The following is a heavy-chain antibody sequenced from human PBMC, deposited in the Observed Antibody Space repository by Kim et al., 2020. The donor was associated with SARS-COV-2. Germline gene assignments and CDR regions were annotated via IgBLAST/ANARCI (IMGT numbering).Heavy chain of an antibody. CDR3: ARGGRDYYGSGSDAFDI. D-gene: IGHD3-10*01. V-gene: IGHV3-21*01. J-gene: IGHJ3*02. Sequence: VKGRFTISRDNAKNSLYLQMNSLRAEDTAVYYCARGGRDYYGSGSDAFDIWGQGTMVTVSS.